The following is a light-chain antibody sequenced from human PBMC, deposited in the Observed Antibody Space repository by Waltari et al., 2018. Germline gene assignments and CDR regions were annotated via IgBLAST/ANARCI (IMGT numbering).Light chain of an antibody. V-gene: IGKV3-20*01. J-gene: IGKJ1*01. CDR1: QGVSRT. CDR2: GAS. Sequence: CAGCQGVSRTLAWFQYDPGQASMHRIYGASTRATGIPGRFSGGAYGTDFSLTISRLEPEDFAVYYCQHYVSLPATFGQGTKVEVK. CDR3: QHYVSLPAT.